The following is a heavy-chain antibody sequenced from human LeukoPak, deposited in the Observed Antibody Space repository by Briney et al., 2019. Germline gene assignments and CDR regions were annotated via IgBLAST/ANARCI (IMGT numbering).Heavy chain of an antibody. V-gene: IGHV3-21*01. J-gene: IGHJ4*02. CDR1: GFTFSTFA. CDR2: ISSSTSYI. D-gene: IGHD1-26*01. Sequence: GGSLRLSCAASGFTFSTFAMIWVRQPPGKGLEWVSSISSSTSYIYYADSVKGRFTISRDNAKNSLYLQMNSLRPEDTAVYYCARENSGSYYQFDCWGQGTLVTVSS. CDR3: ARENSGSYYQFDC.